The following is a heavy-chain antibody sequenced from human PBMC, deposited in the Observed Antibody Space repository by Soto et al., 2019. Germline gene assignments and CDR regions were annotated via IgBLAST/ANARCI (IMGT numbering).Heavy chain of an antibody. CDR1: GYTLTSYA. J-gene: IGHJ4*02. CDR3: ARGLPLAADY. CDR2: INAGNGNT. Sequence: ASVEVSCKDSGYTLTSYAMHWVRQAPGQRLEWMGWINAGNGNTKYSQKFQGRVTITRDTSASTAYMELSSLRSEDTAVYYCARGLPLAADYWGQGTLVTVSS. V-gene: IGHV1-3*01.